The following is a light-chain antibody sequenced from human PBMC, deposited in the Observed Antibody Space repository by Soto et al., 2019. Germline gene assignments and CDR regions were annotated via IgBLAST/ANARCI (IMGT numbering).Light chain of an antibody. CDR1: SSDVGGYKY. V-gene: IGLV2-11*01. J-gene: IGLJ1*01. Sequence: QSVLTQPRSVSGSPGQTVTISCTGTSSDVGGYKYVSWYQQHPGKAPNLTIYDVSKRPSGVPDRFSGSKSGSTASLTISGLQTEDEADYYCCSFAGSYVFGTGTKVTVL. CDR2: DVS. CDR3: CSFAGSYV.